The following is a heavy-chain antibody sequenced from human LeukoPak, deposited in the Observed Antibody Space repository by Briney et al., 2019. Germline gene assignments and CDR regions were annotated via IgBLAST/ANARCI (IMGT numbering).Heavy chain of an antibody. J-gene: IGHJ3*02. CDR3: ARQTTVTTFAFDI. CDR2: INHSGST. Sequence: PSETLSLTCAVYGGSFSGYYWSWIRQPPGKGLEWIGEINHSGSTNYSPSLKSRVTISIDTSKIQFSLKLSSVTAADTAVYYCARQTTVTTFAFDIWGLGTMVTVSS. V-gene: IGHV4-34*01. CDR1: GGSFSGYY. D-gene: IGHD4-17*01.